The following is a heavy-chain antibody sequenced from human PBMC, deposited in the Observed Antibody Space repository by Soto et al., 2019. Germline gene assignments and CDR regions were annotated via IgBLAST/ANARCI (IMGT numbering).Heavy chain of an antibody. D-gene: IGHD1-26*01. J-gene: IGHJ6*02. CDR1: GFTFSSYG. CDR2: LGFDGGGR. V-gene: IGHV3-33*01. CDR3: AREPVGPDYAMDV. Sequence: ESGGGVVQPGRSLRLSCAASGFTFSSYGMHWVRQIPGKGLEWVAVLGFDGGGRYYADSVKGRFTISRDNSKNTLDLQMDSLRVEDTALYYCAREPVGPDYAMDVWGQGTTVTVS.